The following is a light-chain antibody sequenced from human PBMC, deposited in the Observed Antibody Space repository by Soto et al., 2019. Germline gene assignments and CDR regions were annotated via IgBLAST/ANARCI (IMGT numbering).Light chain of an antibody. J-gene: IGKJ1*01. V-gene: IGKV3-15*01. CDR3: QQYNNWPLWT. Sequence: IVMTQSPATLSVSPGQSATLSRRASQSVSSNLAWYQQIPGQAPRLLVYSASTRATGVPGRFSGSGSGTEFSLTISSLQSEDFAIYFCQQYNNWPLWTFGQGTKV. CDR2: SAS. CDR1: QSVSSN.